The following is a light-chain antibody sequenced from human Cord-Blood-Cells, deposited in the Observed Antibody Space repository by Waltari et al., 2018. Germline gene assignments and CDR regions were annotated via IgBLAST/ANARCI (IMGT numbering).Light chain of an antibody. CDR3: QQSYSTPAT. J-gene: IGKJ1*01. Sequence: DIQMTQSPSSRSASVGDRVTITCRASQSISSYLNLYQQKPGKAPKILIYAASSLQSGVPSRFSGSGSGTDFTLTISSLQPEDFATYYCQQSYSTPATFGQGTKVEIK. V-gene: IGKV1-39*01. CDR2: AAS. CDR1: QSISSY.